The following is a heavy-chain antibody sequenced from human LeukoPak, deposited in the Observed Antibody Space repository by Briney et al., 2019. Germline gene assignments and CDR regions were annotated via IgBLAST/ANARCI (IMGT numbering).Heavy chain of an antibody. Sequence: GGSLRLSCAASGFTFSSYDMSWVRQAPGKGLEWVSGIAYSSGYTYYADSVKGRFTISRDNSRNTLYLQMNSLRAEDTAVYYCAKDPSDLGGSGSNNYFDCWGQGTLVTVSS. CDR2: IAYSSGYT. J-gene: IGHJ4*02. CDR1: GFTFSSYD. CDR3: AKDPSDLGGSGSNNYFDC. V-gene: IGHV3-23*01. D-gene: IGHD3-10*01.